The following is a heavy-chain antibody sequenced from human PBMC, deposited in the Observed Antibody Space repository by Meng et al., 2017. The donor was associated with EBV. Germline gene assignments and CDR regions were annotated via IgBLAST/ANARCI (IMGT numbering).Heavy chain of an antibody. CDR3: ASESGRGYTPDY. J-gene: IGHJ4*02. CDR1: GGPFRYYA. V-gene: IGHV1-69*01. D-gene: IGHD3-10*01. Sequence: QVQVVQAAAEGKKPVSSVKVSCKTSGGPFRYYAISWVRQAPGQGLEWLGGFLPRLGAPNYAQKFHGRVKITADESTSTHYMDLSSLRSEDTAIYYCASESGRGYTPDYWGQGTLVTVSS. CDR2: FLPRLGAP.